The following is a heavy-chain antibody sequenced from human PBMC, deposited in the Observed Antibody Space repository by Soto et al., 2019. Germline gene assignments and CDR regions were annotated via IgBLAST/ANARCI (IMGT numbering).Heavy chain of an antibody. CDR2: IYPSGMP. J-gene: IGHJ4*02. V-gene: IGHV4-30-2*01. Sequence: SETLSLTCTXSGGSISNAAYSWSWIRQPPGKGLEWIGYIYPSGMPFYNPSLRSRVTISIDRSNDQFSLNLKSVTAADTAVYYCARERGGYGLFDSWGQGTLVTVSS. D-gene: IGHD5-18*01. CDR1: GGSISNAAYS. CDR3: ARERGGYGLFDS.